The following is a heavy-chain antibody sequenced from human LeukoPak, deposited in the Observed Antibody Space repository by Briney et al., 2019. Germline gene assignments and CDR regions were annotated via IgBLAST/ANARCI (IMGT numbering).Heavy chain of an antibody. D-gene: IGHD3-3*01. CDR1: GGSISSSSYY. J-gene: IGHJ4*02. CDR3: ARQIAAPGRITIFGVVTGY. Sequence: TSETLSLTCTVSGGSISSSSYYWGWIRQPPGKGLEWIGSIYYSGSTYYNPSLKSRVTISVDTSKNQFSLKLSSVTAADTAVYYCARQIAAPGRITIFGVVTGYWGQGTLVTVSS. V-gene: IGHV4-39*01. CDR2: IYYSGST.